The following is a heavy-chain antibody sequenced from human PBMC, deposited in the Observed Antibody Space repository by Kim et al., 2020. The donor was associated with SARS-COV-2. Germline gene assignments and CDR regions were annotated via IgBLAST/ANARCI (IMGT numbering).Heavy chain of an antibody. D-gene: IGHD4-4*01. V-gene: IGHV3-48*03. CDR2: I. CDR3: ARGPNYSPFDY. Sequence: IYYADSCRGRFTISRDNDKNSLFLQMNSLRAEDTAVYYCARGPNYSPFDYWGQGTLVTVSS. J-gene: IGHJ4*02.